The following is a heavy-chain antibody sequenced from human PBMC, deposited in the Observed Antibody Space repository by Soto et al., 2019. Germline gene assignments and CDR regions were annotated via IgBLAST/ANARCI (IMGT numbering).Heavy chain of an antibody. CDR1: GFTFSSYS. CDR3: AREGLGNKDYDFWSGYPRARGMDV. CDR2: ISSSSSYI. D-gene: IGHD3-3*01. V-gene: IGHV3-21*01. Sequence: GGSLRLSCAASGFTFSSYSMNWFRKAPGKGLEWVSSISSSSSYIYYADSVKGRFTISRDNAKNSLYLQMNSLRAEDTAVYYCAREGLGNKDYDFWSGYPRARGMDVWGQGTTVTVSS. J-gene: IGHJ6*02.